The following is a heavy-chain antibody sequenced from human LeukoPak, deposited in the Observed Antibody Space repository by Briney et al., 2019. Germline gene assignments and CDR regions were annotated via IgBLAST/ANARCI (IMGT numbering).Heavy chain of an antibody. CDR1: GFTFSDYY. V-gene: IGHV3-11*01. Sequence: GGSLRLSCAASGFTFSDYYMSWIRQAPGKGLEWVSYISSSGSTIYYADSVKGRSTISRDNAKNSLYLQMNSLRAEDTAVYYCARDSSMIVVVDYWGQGTLVTVSS. CDR3: ARDSSMIVVVDY. CDR2: ISSSGSTI. J-gene: IGHJ4*02. D-gene: IGHD3-22*01.